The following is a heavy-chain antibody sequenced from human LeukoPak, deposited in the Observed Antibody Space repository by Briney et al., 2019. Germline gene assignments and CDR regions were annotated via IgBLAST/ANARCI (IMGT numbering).Heavy chain of an antibody. J-gene: IGHJ4*02. D-gene: IGHD2-2*01. Sequence: GGSLRLSCAASGFTFSSYAMGWVRQAPGKGLEWVSAISGSGGSTYYADSVKGRFTISRDNSKNTLYLQMNSLRAEDTAVYYCAKHGIVVVPAAMVPFDYWGQGTLVTVSS. CDR3: AKHGIVVVPAAMVPFDY. CDR2: ISGSGGST. CDR1: GFTFSSYA. V-gene: IGHV3-23*01.